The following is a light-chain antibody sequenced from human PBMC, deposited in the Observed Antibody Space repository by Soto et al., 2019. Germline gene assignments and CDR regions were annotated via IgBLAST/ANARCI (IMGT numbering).Light chain of an antibody. Sequence: QSVLTQPTSVSGAPGQRVTISCTGSSSDIGGGYDVHWYQHLPGSVPKLLIYGDTNRPSGVPDRFSGSKSGTSASLAITGLHAEDEADYYCQSYDSSLSGHVVFGGGTKLTVL. CDR1: SSDIGGGYD. CDR3: QSYDSSLSGHVV. J-gene: IGLJ2*01. V-gene: IGLV1-40*01. CDR2: GDT.